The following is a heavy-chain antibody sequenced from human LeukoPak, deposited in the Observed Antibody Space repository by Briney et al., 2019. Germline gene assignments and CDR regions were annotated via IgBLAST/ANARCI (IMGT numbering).Heavy chain of an antibody. CDR3: ARLAYSTSAKPFDY. Sequence: SETLSLTCTVSGASITSSGYYWGWIRQPPGEGLEWIGSIYYSGNTYYNPSLKSRVTISVDTSKNQFSLKLRSVTAADTAVYYCARLAYSTSAKPFDYWGQGTLVTVSS. D-gene: IGHD6-13*01. CDR1: GASITSSGYY. V-gene: IGHV4-39*01. J-gene: IGHJ4*02. CDR2: IYYSGNT.